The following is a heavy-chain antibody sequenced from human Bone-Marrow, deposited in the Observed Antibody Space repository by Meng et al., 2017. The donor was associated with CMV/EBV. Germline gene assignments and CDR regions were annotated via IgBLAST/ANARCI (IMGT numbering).Heavy chain of an antibody. Sequence: ASVKVSCKASGYTFTGYYMHWVRQAPGQGLEWMGWINPNSGGTNYAQKCQGRVTMTRDTSISTAYMELSRLRSDDTAVYYCARDNGGWFGELGAFDIWGQGTMVTVSS. CDR1: GYTFTGYY. V-gene: IGHV1-2*02. D-gene: IGHD3-10*01. CDR3: ARDNGGWFGELGAFDI. CDR2: INPNSGGT. J-gene: IGHJ3*02.